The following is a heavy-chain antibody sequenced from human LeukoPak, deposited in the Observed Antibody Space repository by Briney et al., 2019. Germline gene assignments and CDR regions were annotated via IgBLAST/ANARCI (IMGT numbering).Heavy chain of an antibody. Sequence: PGGSLRLSCAAPGFTFSSYAISSVRQAPGKGLEWDSAISGSGRSTYYEDSVKGRFTISRDNSKNALYLQMNSLRAEDTAVYYCAKGAGVVVISAVCFDYWGQGTLVTVSS. CDR2: ISGSGRST. J-gene: IGHJ4*02. V-gene: IGHV3-23*01. D-gene: IGHD3-22*01. CDR3: AKGAGVVVISAVCFDY. CDR1: GFTFSSYA.